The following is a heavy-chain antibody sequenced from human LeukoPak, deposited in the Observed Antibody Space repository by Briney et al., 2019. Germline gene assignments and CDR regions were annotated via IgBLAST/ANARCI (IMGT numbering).Heavy chain of an antibody. Sequence: SETLSLTCTVSGGSISRYYWSWVRQPPGKGLEWIGYMYYSGSTNYNPSLKSRVTISVDTSKNQFSLKLRSVTAADTAVYYCARLDEYSGGDCYPDYWGQGTLVTVSS. D-gene: IGHD2-21*02. J-gene: IGHJ4*02. CDR1: GGSISRYY. CDR2: MYYSGST. CDR3: ARLDEYSGGDCYPDY. V-gene: IGHV4-59*01.